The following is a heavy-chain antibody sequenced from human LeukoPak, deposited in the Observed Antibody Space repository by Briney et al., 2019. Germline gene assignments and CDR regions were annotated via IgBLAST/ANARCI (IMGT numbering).Heavy chain of an antibody. V-gene: IGHV4-59*08. Sequence: SETLSLTCTVSGGSINNYYWTWIRQPPGRGLEWIGHIYYSGSTYYNPSLKSRVTISVDTSKNLFTLKLSSVTAADTAVYYCARQAWLLDYWGQGTLVTVAS. CDR2: IYYSGST. D-gene: IGHD5-12*01. CDR3: ARQAWLLDY. CDR1: GGSINNYY. J-gene: IGHJ4*02.